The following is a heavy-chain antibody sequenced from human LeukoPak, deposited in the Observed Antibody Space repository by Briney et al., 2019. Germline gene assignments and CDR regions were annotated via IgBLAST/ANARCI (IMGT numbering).Heavy chain of an antibody. J-gene: IGHJ6*03. Sequence: PGGSLRLSCAASGFTFSSYSMNWVRQAPGKGLEWVSYISSSSSTIYYADSVKGRFTISRDNAKNSLYLQMNSLRAEDTAVYYCARDRIAARLYYYYYMDVWGKGTTVTISS. CDR2: ISSSSSTI. CDR3: ARDRIAARLYYYYYMDV. CDR1: GFTFSSYS. D-gene: IGHD6-6*01. V-gene: IGHV3-48*01.